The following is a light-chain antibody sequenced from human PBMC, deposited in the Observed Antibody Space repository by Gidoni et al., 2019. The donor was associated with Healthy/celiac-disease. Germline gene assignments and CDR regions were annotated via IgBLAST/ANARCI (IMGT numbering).Light chain of an antibody. J-gene: IGKJ1*01. Sequence: EIVMTQSPATLSLSPGERATLSCRPSQSVSSTLDWYQQKPGQPPRLLIYGAYTRATGIPARFCGSGSGTEFTLTISSLQSADFAGYYCQQHNNRPRPTFGQGTKVEIK. CDR3: QQHNNRPRPT. CDR2: GAY. CDR1: QSVSST. V-gene: IGKV3-15*01.